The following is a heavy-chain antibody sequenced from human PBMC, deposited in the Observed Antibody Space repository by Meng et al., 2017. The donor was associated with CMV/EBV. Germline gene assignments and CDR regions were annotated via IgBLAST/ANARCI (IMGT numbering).Heavy chain of an antibody. V-gene: IGHV1-18*01. CDR2: ISAYNGNT. CDR1: GYTFTSYG. CDR3: ATGYYDILTGYWIDAFDI. Sequence: ASVKVSCKASGYTFTSYGISWVRQAPGQGLEWMGWISAYNGNTNYAQKLQGRVTMTTDTSTSTAYMELRSLRSDDTAVYYCATGYYDILTGYWIDAFDIWGQGTMVTVS. D-gene: IGHD3-9*01. J-gene: IGHJ3*02.